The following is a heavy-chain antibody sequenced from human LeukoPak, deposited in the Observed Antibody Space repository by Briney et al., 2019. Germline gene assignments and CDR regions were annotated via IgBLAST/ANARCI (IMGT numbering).Heavy chain of an antibody. V-gene: IGHV3-33*01. D-gene: IGHD2-2*01. CDR2: IWYDGSNK. CDR3: ARQRGYCSSTSCSYYGMDV. CDR1: GFTFSSYG. Sequence: GGSLRLSCAASGFTFSSYGMHWVRQAPGKGLEWVAVIWYDGSNKYYADSVKGRFTISRDNSENTLYLQMNSLRAEDTAVYYCARQRGYCSSTSCSYYGMDVWGQGTTVTVSS. J-gene: IGHJ6*02.